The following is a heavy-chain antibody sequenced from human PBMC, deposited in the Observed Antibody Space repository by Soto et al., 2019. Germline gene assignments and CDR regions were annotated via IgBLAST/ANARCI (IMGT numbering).Heavy chain of an antibody. J-gene: IGHJ5*02. CDR3: ASVRSRITMVRGVTWFDP. CDR2: IIPIFGTA. D-gene: IGHD3-10*01. V-gene: IGHV1-69*13. CDR1: GGTFSSYA. Sequence: GASVKVSCKASGGTFSSYAISWVRQAPGQGLEWMGGIIPIFGTANYAQKFQGRVTITADESTSTAYMELSSLRSEDTAVYYCASVRSRITMVRGVTWFDPWGQGTLVTVSS.